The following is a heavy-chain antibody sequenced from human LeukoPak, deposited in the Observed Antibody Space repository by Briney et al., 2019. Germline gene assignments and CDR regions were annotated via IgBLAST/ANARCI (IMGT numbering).Heavy chain of an antibody. Sequence: SETLSLTCTVSGGSISSGGYYWSWIRQHPGTGLEWIGYIYYSGSTYYNPSLKSRVTISVDTSKNQFSLKLSSVTAADTAVYYCARGRTRYCSSTSCFLGRVYGMDVWGQGTTVTVSS. J-gene: IGHJ6*02. CDR3: ARGRTRYCSSTSCFLGRVYGMDV. CDR2: IYYSGST. D-gene: IGHD2-2*01. CDR1: GGSISSGGYY. V-gene: IGHV4-31*03.